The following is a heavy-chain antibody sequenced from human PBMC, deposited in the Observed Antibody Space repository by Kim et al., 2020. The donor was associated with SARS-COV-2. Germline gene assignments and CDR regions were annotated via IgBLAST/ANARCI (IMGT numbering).Heavy chain of an antibody. CDR2: INPNSGGT. CDR1: GYTFTGYY. CDR3: ARAILGYSYGQRNYYYYYGMDV. J-gene: IGHJ6*02. V-gene: IGHV1-2*06. D-gene: IGHD5-18*01. Sequence: ASVKVSCKASGYTFTGYYMHWVRQAPGQGLEWMGRINPNSGGTNYAQKFQGRVTMTRDTSISTAYMELSRLRSDDTAVYYCARAILGYSYGQRNYYYYYGMDVWGQGTTVTVSS.